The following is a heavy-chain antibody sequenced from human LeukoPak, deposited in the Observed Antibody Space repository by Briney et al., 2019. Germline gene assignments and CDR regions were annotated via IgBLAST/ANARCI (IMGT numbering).Heavy chain of an antibody. CDR2: ISGSGGST. CDR1: GFTFSSYA. Sequence: PGGSLRLSCAASGFTFSSYAMSWVRQAPGKGLEWVLSISGSGGSTYYADSVKGRFTISRDNSKNTLYLQMNSLRAEDTAVYYCAKAIGYSSGPAPFDIWGQGTMVPVSS. D-gene: IGHD6-19*01. J-gene: IGHJ3*02. V-gene: IGHV3-23*01. CDR3: AKAIGYSSGPAPFDI.